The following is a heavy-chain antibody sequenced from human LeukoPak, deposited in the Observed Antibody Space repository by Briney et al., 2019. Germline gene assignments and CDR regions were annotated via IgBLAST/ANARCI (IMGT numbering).Heavy chain of an antibody. CDR3: AAQVYDFWSGTYFDY. V-gene: IGHV4-34*01. CDR1: GRSFSSYY. J-gene: IGHJ4*02. CDR2: INHSGST. D-gene: IGHD3-3*01. Sequence: SETLSLTCAVYGRSFSSYYWSWIRQPPGKGLEWIGEINHSGSTNYNPSLKSRVTISVDTSKNQFSLKLSSVTAADTAVYYCAAQVYDFWSGTYFDYWGQGTLVTVSS.